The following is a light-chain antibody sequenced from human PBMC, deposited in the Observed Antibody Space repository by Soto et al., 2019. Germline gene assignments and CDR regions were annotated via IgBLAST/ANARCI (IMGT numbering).Light chain of an antibody. J-gene: IGLJ3*02. V-gene: IGLV2-23*01. CDR3: CSDAGSSTWV. Sequence: QSALTQPASVSGSPGQSITISCTGTSSDVGSYNLVSWYQQHPGKAPKLMIYEDSKRPSGVSNRFSGSKSGNTASLTISGLQAEDEADYYCCSDAGSSTWVFGGGTKLTVL. CDR2: EDS. CDR1: SSDVGSYNL.